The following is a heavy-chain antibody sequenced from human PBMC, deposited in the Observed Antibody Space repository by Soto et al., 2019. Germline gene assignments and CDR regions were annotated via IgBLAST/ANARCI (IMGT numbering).Heavy chain of an antibody. V-gene: IGHV3-48*02. J-gene: IGHJ5*02. CDR3: VRIIWHGQATSDL. CDR2: ISSSSSTI. Sequence: EVQVVESGGGLVQPGGSLRLSCAASGFTFSSNSMNWVRQAPGKGLEWISYISSSSSTIYADSVKGRFTISRDNAKNSLSLQMNRLTNEDTVGYYLVRIIWHGQATSDLWGQGNLVTVSS. D-gene: IGHD2-8*01. CDR1: GFTFSSNS.